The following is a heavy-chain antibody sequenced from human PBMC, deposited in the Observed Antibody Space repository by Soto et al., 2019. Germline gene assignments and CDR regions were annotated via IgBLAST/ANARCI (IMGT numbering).Heavy chain of an antibody. D-gene: IGHD3-10*01. CDR3: ARDLGAASGYYRSGSDGTEDY. J-gene: IGHJ4*02. CDR1: GYTFTSYG. CDR2: MGAYNGNT. V-gene: IGHV1-18*01. Sequence: QVQLVQSGAEVKKPGASVKVSCKASGYTFTSYGISWVRQAPGQGLEWMGWMGAYNGNTNYARKPQGRVTMTTDTTTSTAYMELRSLRSDDTAVYDCARDLGAASGYYRSGSDGTEDYWGQGTLVTVSS.